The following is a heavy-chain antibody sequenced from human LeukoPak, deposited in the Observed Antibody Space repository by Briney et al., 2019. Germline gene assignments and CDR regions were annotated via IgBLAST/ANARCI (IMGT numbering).Heavy chain of an antibody. J-gene: IGHJ4*02. CDR1: GFTFSSYS. V-gene: IGHV3-21*01. D-gene: IGHD4-11*01. CDR2: ISSSSYI. Sequence: GGSLRLSCAASGFTFSSYSMNWVRQAPGKGLEWVSSISSSSYIYYADSVKGRFTISRDNAKNALYLQMNSLRAEDTAVYYCVRSAFLTTEFYFDYWGQGTLVTVSS. CDR3: VRSAFLTTEFYFDY.